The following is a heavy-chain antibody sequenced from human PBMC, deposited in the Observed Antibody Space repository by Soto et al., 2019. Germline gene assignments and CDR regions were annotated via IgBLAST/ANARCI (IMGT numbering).Heavy chain of an antibody. D-gene: IGHD3-22*01. J-gene: IGHJ4*02. CDR2: INHSGST. V-gene: IGHV4-34*01. Sequence: SETLSLTCAVYGGSFSGYYWSWIRQPPGKGLEWIGEINHSGSTNYNPYLKSRVTISVDTSKDQFSLKLSSVTAADTAVYYCARLHPVVVITHWGKGNLLNVSS. CDR3: ARLHPVVVITH. CDR1: GGSFSGYY.